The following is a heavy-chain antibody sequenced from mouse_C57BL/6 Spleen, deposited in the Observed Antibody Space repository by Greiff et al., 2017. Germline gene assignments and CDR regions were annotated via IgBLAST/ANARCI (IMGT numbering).Heavy chain of an antibody. CDR3: TSVIYDGYYEFAY. D-gene: IGHD2-3*01. V-gene: IGHV14-1*01. J-gene: IGHJ3*01. Sequence: EVQLQQSGAELVRPGASVKLSCTASGFNIKDYYMHWVKQRPEQGLEWIGRIDPEDGDTEYAPKFQGKATMTADTSSNTAYLQLSSLTSEDTAVYYCTSVIYDGYYEFAYWGQGTLVTVSA. CDR2: IDPEDGDT. CDR1: GFNIKDYY.